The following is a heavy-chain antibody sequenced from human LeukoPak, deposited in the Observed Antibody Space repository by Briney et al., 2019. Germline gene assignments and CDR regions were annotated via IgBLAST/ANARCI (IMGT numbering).Heavy chain of an antibody. D-gene: IGHD1-26*01. J-gene: IGHJ4*02. V-gene: IGHV3-21*01. CDR2: ISSSSSYI. CDR3: ARYSGTYRDF. Sequence: PGESLRLSCAASGFTFSSYNMNWVRQAPGKGLEWVSSISSSSSYILYADSVKGRFTISRDNAKNSLYLQMNSLRAEDTAVYYCARYSGTYRDFWGQGTLVTVSS. CDR1: GFTFSSYN.